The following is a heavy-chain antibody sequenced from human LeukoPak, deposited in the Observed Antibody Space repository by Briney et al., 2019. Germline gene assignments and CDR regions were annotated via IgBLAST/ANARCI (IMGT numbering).Heavy chain of an antibody. D-gene: IGHD6-19*01. J-gene: IGHJ6*03. CDR1: GFTVSSDS. CDR3: ARDLRFSRGWSASGMDV. CDR2: ICSGGST. V-gene: IGHV3-53*01. Sequence: PGGSLRLSCTVSGFTVSSDSMSWVRQAPGKGPEWVSFICSGGSTHYSDSVKGRFTISRNNSTNTLYPQMNSLRAEDTAVYYCARDLRFSRGWSASGMDVWGKGTTVTISS.